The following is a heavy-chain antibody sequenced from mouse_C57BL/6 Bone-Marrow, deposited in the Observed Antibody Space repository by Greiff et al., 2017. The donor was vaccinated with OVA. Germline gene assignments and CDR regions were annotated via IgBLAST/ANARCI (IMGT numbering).Heavy chain of an antibody. Sequence: VKLQQPGAELVKPGASVKLSCKASGYTFTSYWMHWVKQRPGQGLEWIGMIPPNSGSTNYNEKFKSKVTLTVDKSSSTAYMQLSNLTSEDSAVYYCASDYGTYLAWFAYWGQGTLVTVSA. J-gene: IGHJ3*01. CDR1: GYTFTSYW. CDR2: IPPNSGST. V-gene: IGHV1-64*01. D-gene: IGHD2-1*01. CDR3: ASDYGTYLAWFAY.